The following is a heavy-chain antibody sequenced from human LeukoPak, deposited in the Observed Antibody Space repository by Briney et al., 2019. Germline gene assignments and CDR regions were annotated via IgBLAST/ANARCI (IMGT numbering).Heavy chain of an antibody. CDR2: VYSRGST. CDR3: ARRRVVVADRPNSFYYYIDV. Sequence: SETLSLTCSVSGDPVTSFYWSWIRQTPGKGLEWIGYVYSRGSTTYNPSLRSRTTISVDTSQNQFSLYLSSVTAADTAVYYCARRRVVVADRPNSFYYYIDVWGKGTTVTVSS. D-gene: IGHD2-15*01. J-gene: IGHJ6*03. CDR1: GDPVTSFY. V-gene: IGHV4-59*02.